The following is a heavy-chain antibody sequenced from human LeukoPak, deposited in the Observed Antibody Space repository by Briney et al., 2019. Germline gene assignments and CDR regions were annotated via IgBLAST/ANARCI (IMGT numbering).Heavy chain of an antibody. CDR2: ISAYNGNT. D-gene: IGHD2-15*01. CDR1: GYTFTSYG. CDR3: ARDLDTGYCSGGSCYGPFDL. Sequence: ASVKVSCKASGYTFTSYGISWVRQAPGQGLEWMGWISAYNGNTNYAQKLQGRVTMTTDTSTSTAYMELRSLRSDDTAVYYCARDLDTGYCSGGSCYGPFDLWGRGTLVTVSS. J-gene: IGHJ2*01. V-gene: IGHV1-18*01.